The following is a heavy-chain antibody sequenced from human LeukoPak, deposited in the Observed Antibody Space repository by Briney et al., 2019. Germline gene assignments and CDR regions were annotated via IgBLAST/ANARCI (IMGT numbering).Heavy chain of an antibody. CDR1: GFTFIGCD. V-gene: IGHV3-33*06. Sequence: GRSLRLFCAASGFTFIGCDMHWVVQAPGKGLEWVALIRSDGSDKYYADSVKGRFTISRDNSKNTVFLQMNSRRAEDTAVYYCAKDRASAGGPCSYWGRGTLVTVSS. CDR3: AKDRASAGGPCSY. J-gene: IGHJ4*02. D-gene: IGHD6-13*01. CDR2: IRSDGSDK.